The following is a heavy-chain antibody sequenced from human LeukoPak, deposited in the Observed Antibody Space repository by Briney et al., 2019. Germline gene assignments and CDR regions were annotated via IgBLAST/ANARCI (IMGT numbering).Heavy chain of an antibody. CDR3: ARGGPMGTGVDY. CDR2: MNPNSGNT. CDR1: GGTFSSYA. J-gene: IGHJ4*02. Sequence: ASVKASCKASGGTFSSYAISWVRQAPGQGLEWMGWMNPNSGNTGYAQKFQGRVTMTRNTSISTAYMELSSLRSEDTAVYYCARGGPMGTGVDYWGQGTLVTVSS. D-gene: IGHD7-27*01. V-gene: IGHV1-8*02.